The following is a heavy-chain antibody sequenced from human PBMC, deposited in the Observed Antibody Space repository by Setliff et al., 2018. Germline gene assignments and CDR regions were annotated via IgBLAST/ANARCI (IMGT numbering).Heavy chain of an antibody. CDR3: ARQPYSTTYYYYYYMDV. CDR2: IFYTGST. CDR1: NGSTSSGNYF. V-gene: IGHV4-39*01. D-gene: IGHD6-13*01. Sequence: SETLSLTCTVSNGSTSSGNYFWGWIRQPPGKGLEWMGSIFYTGSTYYSPSLKSRVTMSIDTSKNQFSLNLNSVTAADTAVYYCARQPYSTTYYYYYYMDVWGKGTTVTVSS. J-gene: IGHJ6*03.